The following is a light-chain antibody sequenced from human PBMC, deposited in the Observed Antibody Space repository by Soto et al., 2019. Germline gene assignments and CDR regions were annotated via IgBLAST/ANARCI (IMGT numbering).Light chain of an antibody. J-gene: IGLJ2*01. Sequence: QSALTQPASVSGSPGQSITISCTGTSSDVGIYNLVSWFQQHPGKAPKLLIYGNRNRPSGVPDRFSGSKAGTSASLTITGLQAEDEADYYCQSYDSSLSGVVFGGGTKLTVL. CDR1: SSDVGIYNL. V-gene: IGLV2-14*02. CDR3: QSYDSSLSGVV. CDR2: GNR.